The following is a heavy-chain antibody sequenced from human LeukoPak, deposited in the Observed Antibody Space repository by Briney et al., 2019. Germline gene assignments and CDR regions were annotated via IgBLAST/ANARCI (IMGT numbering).Heavy chain of an antibody. CDR2: IYHSGST. CDR3: ARKFGHFDY. D-gene: IGHD3-16*01. J-gene: IGHJ4*02. CDR1: GGSISSYY. V-gene: IGHV4-59*12. Sequence: KPSETLSLTCTVSGGSISSYYWSWIRQPPGKGLEWIGYIYHSGSTYYNPSLKSRVTISVDRSKNQFSLKLSSVTAADTAVYYCARKFGHFDYWGQGTLVTVPS.